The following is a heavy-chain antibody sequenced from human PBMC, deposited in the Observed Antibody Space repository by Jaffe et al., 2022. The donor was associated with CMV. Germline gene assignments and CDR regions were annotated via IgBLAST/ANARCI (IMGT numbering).Heavy chain of an antibody. Sequence: EVQLVESGGGLVKPGGSLRISCAASGFTFSNAWMSWVRQAPGKGLEWIGRIKRRSDGGTTDYAAPVQGRFTISRDDSKNTLYLQANSLKTEDTAVYYCSTDQGGGVVMVDGAPVNFDYWGQGTLVTVSS. CDR2: IKRRSDGGTT. V-gene: IGHV3-15*01. J-gene: IGHJ4*02. CDR1: GFTFSNAW. CDR3: STDQGGGVVMVDGAPVNFDY. D-gene: IGHD2-8*01.